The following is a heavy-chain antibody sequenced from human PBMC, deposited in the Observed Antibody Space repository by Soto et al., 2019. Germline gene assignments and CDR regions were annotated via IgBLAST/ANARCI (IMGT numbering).Heavy chain of an antibody. CDR1: GYSFISYW. V-gene: IGHV5-51*01. Sequence: GVSLQISCKGSGYSFISYWSGWVRQMNGKGLEWMGIIYPGDSDTRYSPSFQGQVTISADKSISTAYLQWSSLKASDTAMYYCARAYSSEGGWFDPWGQGTLVTVSS. D-gene: IGHD6-19*01. CDR2: IYPGDSDT. J-gene: IGHJ5*02. CDR3: ARAYSSEGGWFDP.